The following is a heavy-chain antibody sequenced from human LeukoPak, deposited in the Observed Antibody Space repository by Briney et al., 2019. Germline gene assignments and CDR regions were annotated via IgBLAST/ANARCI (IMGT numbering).Heavy chain of an antibody. CDR3: AKGTMVGGVVIHREFDY. V-gene: IGHV3-9*01. CDR2: ISWNSGSI. Sequence: PGRSLRLSCAASGFTFDDYATHWVRHAPGKGLELASGISWNSGSIGYADSVNGRFTNSRDNAKNSLYLQMNSLRAEDTALYYCAKGTMVGGVVIHREFDYWGQGTLVTVSS. CDR1: GFTFDDYA. D-gene: IGHD3-10*01. J-gene: IGHJ4*02.